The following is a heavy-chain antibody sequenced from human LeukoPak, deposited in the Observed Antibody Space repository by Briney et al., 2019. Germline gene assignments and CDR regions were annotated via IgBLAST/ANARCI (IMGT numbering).Heavy chain of an antibody. CDR3: ARQKYYYDSSGYYYVWFFDY. V-gene: IGHV4-39*01. CDR1: GGSISSSSYY. J-gene: IGHJ4*02. D-gene: IGHD3-22*01. CDR2: IYYSGST. Sequence: SETLSLTCTVSGGSISSSSYYWGWIRQPPGKGLEWTGSIYYSGSTYYNPSLKSRVTISVDTSKNPCSLKLSSVTAADTAVYYCARQKYYYDSSGYYYVWFFDYWGQGTLVTVSS.